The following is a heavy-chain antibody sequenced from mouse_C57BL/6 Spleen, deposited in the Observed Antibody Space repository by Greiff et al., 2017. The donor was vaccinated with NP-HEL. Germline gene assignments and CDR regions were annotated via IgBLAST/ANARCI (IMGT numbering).Heavy chain of an antibody. CDR2: IHPSDSDT. V-gene: IGHV1-74*01. CDR3: AIEGSSGYVVPY. J-gene: IGHJ3*01. D-gene: IGHD3-2*02. Sequence: QVQLQQPGAELVKPGASVKVSCKASGYTFTSYWMHWVKQRPGQGLEWIGRIHPSDSDTNYNQKLKGKATLTVDKSSSTAYMLLSSLTSDDSAVYYCAIEGSSGYVVPYWGQGTLVTVSA. CDR1: GYTFTSYW.